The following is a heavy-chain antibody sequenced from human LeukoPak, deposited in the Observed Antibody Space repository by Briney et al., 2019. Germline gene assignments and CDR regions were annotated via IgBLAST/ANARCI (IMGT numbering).Heavy chain of an antibody. Sequence: QPGGSLRLSCAASGFTFSSYGMSWVRQAPGKGLEWVSGISGSGGSTYYADSVKGRFTISRDNSKNTLYLQMNSLRAEDTAVYYCAKRKDNPLYYYEYWGQGTLVTVSS. CDR3: AKRKDNPLYYYEY. J-gene: IGHJ4*02. D-gene: IGHD1-14*01. V-gene: IGHV3-23*01. CDR2: ISGSGGST. CDR1: GFTFSSYG.